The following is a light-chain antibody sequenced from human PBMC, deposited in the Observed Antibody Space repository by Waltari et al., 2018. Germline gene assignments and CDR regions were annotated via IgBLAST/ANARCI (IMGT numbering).Light chain of an antibody. CDR3: QSYDNSLRAWV. Sequence: QSVLTQPPSVSGAPGQILTISCTGSSSDIGAGFHVHWYQQLPGTAPKLLIYATNERPSGVPDRFSASRSGASASLAIAGLQAEDEADYYCQSYDNSLRAWVFGGGTKLTVL. CDR2: ATN. V-gene: IGLV1-40*01. CDR1: SSDIGAGFH. J-gene: IGLJ3*02.